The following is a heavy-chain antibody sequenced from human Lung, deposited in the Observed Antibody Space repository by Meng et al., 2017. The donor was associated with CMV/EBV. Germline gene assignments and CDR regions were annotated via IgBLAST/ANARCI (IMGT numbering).Heavy chain of an antibody. V-gene: IGHV3-73*01. CDR2: IRNKPNNYAT. CDR1: GFTFSGSS. Sequence: GESLKISCATSGFTFSGSSIHWVRQASGKGLEWVGRIRNKPNNYATAYAASVKGRFTISRDDSRSMAYLQMNSLRVEDTAMYYCTRSGAGSSSSAGGYWGQGTLVXVPS. D-gene: IGHD6-6*01. J-gene: IGHJ4*02. CDR3: TRSGAGSSSSAGGY.